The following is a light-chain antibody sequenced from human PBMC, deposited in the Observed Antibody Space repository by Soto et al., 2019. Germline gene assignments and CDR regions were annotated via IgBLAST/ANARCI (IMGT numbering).Light chain of an antibody. CDR3: SSYTGSSGYV. CDR1: SSDVGGYNY. CDR2: EVN. J-gene: IGLJ1*01. V-gene: IGLV2-14*01. Sequence: QSVLTQPASVSGSPGQSITISCTGTSSDVGGYNYVSWYQQHPGKAPKLLIYEVNNRPSGVPNRFSGSKSGNTASLTISGLQAEDEGDYSCSSYTGSSGYVFGTGTKLTVL.